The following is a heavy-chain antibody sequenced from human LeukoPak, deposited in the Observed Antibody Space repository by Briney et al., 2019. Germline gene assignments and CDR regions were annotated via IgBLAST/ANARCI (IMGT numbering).Heavy chain of an antibody. D-gene: IGHD4-17*01. Sequence: SQTLSLTCAISGDSVSSNSAAWNWIRQSPSRGLEWLGRTYYRSKWYNDYAVSVKSRMTINPDTSKNQFSLQLNSVTPEDTAVYYCARDRSAGVTTFQVWFDPWGQGTLVTVSS. CDR3: ARDRSAGVTTFQVWFDP. J-gene: IGHJ5*02. CDR1: GDSVSSNSAA. CDR2: TYYRSKWYN. V-gene: IGHV6-1*01.